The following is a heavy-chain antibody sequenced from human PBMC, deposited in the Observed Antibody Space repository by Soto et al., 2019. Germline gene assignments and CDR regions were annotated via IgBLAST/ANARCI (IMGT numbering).Heavy chain of an antibody. J-gene: IGHJ4*02. D-gene: IGHD3-9*01. V-gene: IGHV3-15*01. CDR2: IKSNTDGGTA. Sequence: GGSLRLSCAASGLNLSHPWMTWVRQAAGKGLEWVGRIKSNTDGGTADYAAPVKGRFTISRDDSKNTVYLQMNSLKTEDTAVYFCTTGIYYDILTGYHNVAYWGQGTLVTVSS. CDR3: TTGIYYDILTGYHNVAY. CDR1: GLNLSHPW.